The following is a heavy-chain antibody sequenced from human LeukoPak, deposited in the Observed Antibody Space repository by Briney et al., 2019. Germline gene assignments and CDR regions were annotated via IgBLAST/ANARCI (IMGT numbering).Heavy chain of an antibody. D-gene: IGHD3-10*01. V-gene: IGHV5-51*01. CDR2: IYPGESDT. J-gene: IGHJ4*02. Sequence: GESLKISCKASGYRFINHWIGWVRQMPGKGLEWMAVIYPGESDTRYSPSFQGQVTISVNKSINPAYLQWSSLKASDTAMYYCARHQASGAGPSGSYGYWGQGTLVTVSS. CDR1: GYRFINHW. CDR3: ARHQASGAGPSGSYGY.